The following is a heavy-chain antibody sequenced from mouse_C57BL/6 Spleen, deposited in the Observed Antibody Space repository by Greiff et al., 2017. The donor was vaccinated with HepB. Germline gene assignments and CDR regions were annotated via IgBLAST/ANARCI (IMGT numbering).Heavy chain of an antibody. Sequence: QVQLKESGAELVRPGTSVKVSCKASGYAFTNYLIEWVKQRPGQGLEWIGVINPGSGGTNYNEKFKGKATLTADKSSSTAYMQLSSLTSEDSAVYFCARSRGSSYFDYWGQGTTLTVSS. CDR3: ARSRGSSYFDY. CDR1: GYAFTNYL. CDR2: INPGSGGT. J-gene: IGHJ2*01. D-gene: IGHD1-1*01. V-gene: IGHV1-54*01.